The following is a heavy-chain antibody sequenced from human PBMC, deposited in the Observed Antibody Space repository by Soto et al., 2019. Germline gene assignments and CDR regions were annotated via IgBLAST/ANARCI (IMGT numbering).Heavy chain of an antibody. J-gene: IGHJ4*02. CDR2: FDPEDGET. CDR3: ATGGGYGDYFGRMSRHDY. D-gene: IGHD4-17*01. CDR1: GYTLTELS. V-gene: IGHV1-24*01. Sequence: ASVKVSCKVSGYTLTELSMHWVRQAPGKGLEWMGGFDPEDGETIYAQKFQGRVTMTEDTSTDTAYMELSSLRSEDTAVYYCATGGGYGDYFGRMSRHDYWGQGTLVTVSS.